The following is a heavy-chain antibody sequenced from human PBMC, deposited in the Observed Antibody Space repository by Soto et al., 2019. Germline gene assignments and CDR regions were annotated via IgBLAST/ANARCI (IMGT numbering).Heavy chain of an antibody. V-gene: IGHV4-4*02. CDR1: GVSISSGKW. J-gene: IGHJ4*02. CDR2: IFHTGNT. D-gene: IGHD3-22*01. Sequence: PSETLSLTCTISGVSISSGKWWSWVRQPPGEGLEWIGEIFHTGNTDYKPSLKGRVSILVDKSKNQFSLNLDSVTAADTAVYYCARNLFDSRGYPPEVWGQGILVTVS. CDR3: ARNLFDSRGYPPEV.